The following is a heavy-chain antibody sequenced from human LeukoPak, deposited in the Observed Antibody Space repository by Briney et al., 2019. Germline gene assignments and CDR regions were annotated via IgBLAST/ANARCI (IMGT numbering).Heavy chain of an antibody. CDR2: IRSKANSYAT. J-gene: IGHJ6*02. D-gene: IGHD6-13*01. V-gene: IGHV3-73*01. CDR1: GFTFSGSA. CDR3: TRHVGDPGIAAAGYHYYGMDV. Sequence: GGSLKLSCAASGFTFSGSAMHWVRQASGKGLEWVGRIRSKANSYATAYAASVKGRFTISRDDSKNTAYLQMNSLKTEDTAVYYCTRHVGDPGIAAAGYHYYGMDVWGQGTTVTVSS.